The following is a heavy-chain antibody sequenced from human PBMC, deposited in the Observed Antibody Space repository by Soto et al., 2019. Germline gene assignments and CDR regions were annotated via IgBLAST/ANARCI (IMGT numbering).Heavy chain of an antibody. V-gene: IGHV3-33*01. CDR2: IWYDGSNK. CDR1: GFTFSSYG. J-gene: IGHJ5*02. CDR3: ARARLVGQNWFDP. Sequence: EGSLRLSCAASGFTFSSYGMHWVRQAPGKGLEWVAVIWYDGSNKYYADSVKGRFTISRDNSKNTLYLQMNSLRAEDTAVYYCARARLVGQNWFDPWGQGTLVTVSS.